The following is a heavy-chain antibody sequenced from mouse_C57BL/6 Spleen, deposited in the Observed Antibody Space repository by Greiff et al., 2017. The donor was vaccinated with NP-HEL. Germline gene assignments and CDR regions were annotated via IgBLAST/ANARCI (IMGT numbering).Heavy chain of an antibody. J-gene: IGHJ4*01. V-gene: IGHV1-72*01. CDR3: ARYDGYYGYYAMDY. D-gene: IGHD2-3*01. CDR2: IDPNSGGT. CDR1: GYTFTSYW. Sequence: VQLQQPGAELVKPGASVKLSCKASGYTFTSYWMHWVKQRPGRGLEWTGRIDPNSGGTKYNEKFKSKATLTVDKPSSTAYMQLSSLTSEDSAVYYCARYDGYYGYYAMDYWGQGTSVTVSS.